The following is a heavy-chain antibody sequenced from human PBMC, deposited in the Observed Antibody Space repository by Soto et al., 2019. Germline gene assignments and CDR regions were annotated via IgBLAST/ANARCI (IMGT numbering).Heavy chain of an antibody. D-gene: IGHD3-3*02. CDR1: GGTFSSYA. Sequence: SVKVSCKASGGTFSSYAISWVRQAPGQGLEWMGGIIPIFGTANYAQKFQGRVTITADESTSTAYMELSSLRSEDTAVYYCARDRIKNYGMDVWGQGTTVTVSS. V-gene: IGHV1-69*13. CDR3: ARDRIKNYGMDV. J-gene: IGHJ6*02. CDR2: IIPIFGTA.